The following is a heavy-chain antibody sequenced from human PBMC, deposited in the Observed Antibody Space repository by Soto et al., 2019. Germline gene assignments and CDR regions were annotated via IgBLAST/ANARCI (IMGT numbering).Heavy chain of an antibody. J-gene: IGHJ3*02. CDR2: IYYSGST. Sequence: SETLSLTCTVSGGSISSGGYYWSWIRQHPGKGLEWIGYIYYSGSTYYSPSLKSRVTISVDTSKNQFSLKLSSVTAADTAVYYCARAPGSDWRIMITFGGVIPYAFDIWGQGTMVTVSS. CDR3: ARAPGSDWRIMITFGGVIPYAFDI. CDR1: GGSISSGGYY. V-gene: IGHV4-31*03. D-gene: IGHD3-16*02.